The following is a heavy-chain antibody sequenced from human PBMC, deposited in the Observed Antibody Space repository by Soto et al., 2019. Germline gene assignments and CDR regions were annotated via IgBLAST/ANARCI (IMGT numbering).Heavy chain of an antibody. CDR3: AKDGRYFDWLPGSYYGMDV. CDR2: ISGSGGST. V-gene: IGHV3-23*01. D-gene: IGHD3-9*01. Sequence: PGGSLRLSCAASGFTFSSYAMSWVRQAPGKGLEWVSAISGSGGSTYYADSVKGRFTISRDNSKNTLYLQMNSLRAEDTAVYYCAKDGRYFDWLPGSYYGMDVWGQGNTVTVSS. J-gene: IGHJ6*02. CDR1: GFTFSSYA.